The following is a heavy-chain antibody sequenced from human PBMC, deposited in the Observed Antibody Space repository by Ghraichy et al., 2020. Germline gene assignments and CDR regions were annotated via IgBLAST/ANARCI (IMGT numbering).Heavy chain of an antibody. Sequence: ASVKVSCKASGYTFTGYYMHWVRQAPGQGLEWMGWINPNSGGTNYAQKFQGWVTMTRDTSISTAYMELSRLRSDDTAVYYCARAVAAADPWYYYGMDVSGQGTTVTVSS. J-gene: IGHJ6*02. CDR2: INPNSGGT. D-gene: IGHD6-13*01. V-gene: IGHV1-2*04. CDR1: GYTFTGYY. CDR3: ARAVAAADPWYYYGMDV.